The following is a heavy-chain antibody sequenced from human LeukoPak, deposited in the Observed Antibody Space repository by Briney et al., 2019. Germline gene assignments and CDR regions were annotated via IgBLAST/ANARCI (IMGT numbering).Heavy chain of an antibody. CDR3: AKDHGYSYGHIDY. V-gene: IGHV3-9*01. J-gene: IGHJ4*02. CDR2: ISWNSGSI. D-gene: IGHD5-18*01. CDR1: GFTFDDYA. Sequence: PGGSLRLSCAASGFTFDDYAMHWVRQAPGKGLEWVSGISWNSGSIGYADSVKGRFTISRDNAKNSLYLQMNSLRAEDTAVYYCAKDHGYSYGHIDYWGQGTLVTVSS.